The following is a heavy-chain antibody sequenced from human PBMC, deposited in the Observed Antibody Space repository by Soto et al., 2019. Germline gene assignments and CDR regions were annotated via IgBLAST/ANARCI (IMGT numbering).Heavy chain of an antibody. CDR2: ITSSSSYT. D-gene: IGHD2-21*02. V-gene: IGHV3-11*05. CDR3: AKGRASDCPGCTQDY. J-gene: IGHJ4*02. CDR1: GSSFRDYY. Sequence: PGGSLRLSCVASGSSFRDYYMSWIRQSPGKGLEWLSYITSSSSYTHYADSVKGRFTISRDNAKNSLYLQMNSLRAEDTAVYYCAKGRASDCPGCTQDYWGQGTLVTVSS.